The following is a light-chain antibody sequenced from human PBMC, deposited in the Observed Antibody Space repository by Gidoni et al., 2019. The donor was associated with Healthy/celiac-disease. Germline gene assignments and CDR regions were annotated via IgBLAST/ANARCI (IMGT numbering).Light chain of an antibody. Sequence: VLAQSPGTLSLSPGERATLSCRASQSVSSSYLAWYQQKPGQAPSLLIYGAYSSATSNPSRFSGGGSGTDFTLTSSRLEHDDVADYYWQQYGSSPWTFGQGTKVEIK. CDR1: QSVSSSY. V-gene: IGKV3-20*01. J-gene: IGKJ1*01. CDR2: GAY. CDR3: QQYGSSPWT.